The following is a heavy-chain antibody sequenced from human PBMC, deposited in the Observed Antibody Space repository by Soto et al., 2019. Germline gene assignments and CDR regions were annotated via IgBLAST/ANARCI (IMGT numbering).Heavy chain of an antibody. Sequence: QVQLQESGPGLVKPSQTLSLTCTVSGGSISSGGYYWSWIRQHPGKGLEWIGYIYYSGSTYYNPSLKSRVTIPVDTSKNQFSLKLSSVTAADTAVYYCARVYYDSSGPRDAFDIWGQGTMVTVSS. J-gene: IGHJ3*02. CDR2: IYYSGST. D-gene: IGHD3-22*01. CDR1: GGSISSGGYY. CDR3: ARVYYDSSGPRDAFDI. V-gene: IGHV4-31*03.